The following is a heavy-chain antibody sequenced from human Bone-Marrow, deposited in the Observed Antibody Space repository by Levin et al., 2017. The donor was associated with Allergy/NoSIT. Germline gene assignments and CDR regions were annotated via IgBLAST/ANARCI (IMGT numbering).Heavy chain of an antibody. CDR1: GFTFSDYH. V-gene: IGHV3-11*01. D-gene: IGHD2-2*01. CDR2: ISSRGSTI. J-gene: IGHJ4*02. CDR3: ARDGLSKRYCSSTNCFLYCDN. Sequence: PGGSLRLSCAASGFTFSDYHMSWIRQAPGKGLEWITYISSRGSTIWYADSAKGRFTISRDNGKNSLYLQMDSLRAEDTAIYYCARDGLSKRYCSSTNCFLYCDNWGQGILVTVSS.